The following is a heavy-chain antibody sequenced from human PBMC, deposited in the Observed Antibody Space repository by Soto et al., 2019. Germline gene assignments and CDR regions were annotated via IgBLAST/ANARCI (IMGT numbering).Heavy chain of an antibody. CDR3: ASGVLPTYYYGSGSPNYYYYGMDV. CDR1: GGSISSYY. J-gene: IGHJ6*02. Sequence: QVQLQESGPGLVKPSETLSLTCTVSGGSISSYYWSWIRQPPGKGLEWIGYIYYSGSTNYNPSLKSRVTISVDTSKNQFSLKLSSVTAADTAVYYCASGVLPTYYYGSGSPNYYYYGMDVWGQGTTVTVSS. V-gene: IGHV4-59*01. CDR2: IYYSGST. D-gene: IGHD3-10*01.